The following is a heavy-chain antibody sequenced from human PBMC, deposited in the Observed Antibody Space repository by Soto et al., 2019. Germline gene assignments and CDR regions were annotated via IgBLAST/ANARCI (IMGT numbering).Heavy chain of an antibody. CDR3: ARYYYDILTGYYSTRNYYYYYGMDV. D-gene: IGHD3-9*01. Sequence: GGSLRLSCAASGFTFDDYTMHWVRQAPGKGLEWVSLISWDGGSTYYADSVKGRFTNSRDTSKNSLYLQMNSLRTEDTALYYCARYYYDILTGYYSTRNYYYYYGMDVWGQGTTVTVSS. CDR1: GFTFDDYT. V-gene: IGHV3-43*01. J-gene: IGHJ6*02. CDR2: ISWDGGST.